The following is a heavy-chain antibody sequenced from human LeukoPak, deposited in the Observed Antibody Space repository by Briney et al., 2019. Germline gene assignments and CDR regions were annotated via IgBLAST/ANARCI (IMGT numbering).Heavy chain of an antibody. Sequence: PGGSLRLSCAASGFTFSSYDMHWVRQAPGKGLEWVAFIRYDGNIKYFADSVKGRFTISRDSSKNTLYLQMDSLRPEDTALYYCARITAAGNIGSEYFQYWGQGTLVTVSS. CDR3: ARITAAGNIGSEYFQY. J-gene: IGHJ1*01. D-gene: IGHD6-13*01. CDR2: IRYDGNIK. CDR1: GFTFSSYD. V-gene: IGHV3-30*02.